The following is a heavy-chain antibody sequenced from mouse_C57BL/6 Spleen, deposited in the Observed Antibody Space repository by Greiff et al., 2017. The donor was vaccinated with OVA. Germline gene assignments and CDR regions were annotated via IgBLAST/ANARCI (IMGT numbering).Heavy chain of an antibody. CDR3: ARITTVVAYYFDY. CDR2: INPSNGGT. CDR1: GYTFTSYW. D-gene: IGHD1-1*01. Sequence: QLQQPGTELVKPGASVKLSCKASGYTFTSYWMHWVKQRPGQGLEWIGNINPSNGGTNYNEKFKSKATLTVDKSSSTAYMQLSSLTSEDSAVYYCARITTVVAYYFDYWGQGTTLTVSS. V-gene: IGHV1-53*01. J-gene: IGHJ2*01.